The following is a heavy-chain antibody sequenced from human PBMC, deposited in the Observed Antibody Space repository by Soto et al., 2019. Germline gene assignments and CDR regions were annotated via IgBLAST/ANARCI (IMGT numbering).Heavy chain of an antibody. D-gene: IGHD4-17*01. CDR2: ISDSCNNT. CDR3: ARASYGDPLLGKDDFYY. Sequence: GVSLRLCWAASGFNCSSYAMSCARQAPGKGLEWVSTISDSCNNTYSAASVKGRFTISRDNSKNTLYLQMSSLIAEDTAVYYCARASYGDPLLGKDDFYYWGQGTLVTVYS. CDR1: GFNCSSYA. J-gene: IGHJ4*02. V-gene: IGHV3-23*01.